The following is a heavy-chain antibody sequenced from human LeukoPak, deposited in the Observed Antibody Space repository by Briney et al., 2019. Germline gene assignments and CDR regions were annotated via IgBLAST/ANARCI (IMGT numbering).Heavy chain of an antibody. CDR2: IGNNGGGI. D-gene: IGHD7-27*01. J-gene: IGHJ4*02. CDR1: GFTFSTYT. Sequence: GGSLRLSCAASGFTFSTYTMYWVHHPPGKRLEWVSIIGNNGGGIHYADSVKGRFTISRDNFKNALYLQMNSLRVEDTAVYYCAIDPNWGTHSWGQGVLVTVSS. CDR3: AIDPNWGTHS. V-gene: IGHV3-23*01.